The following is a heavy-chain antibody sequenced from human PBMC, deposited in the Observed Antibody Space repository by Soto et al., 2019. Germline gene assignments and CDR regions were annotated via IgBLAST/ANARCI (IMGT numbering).Heavy chain of an antibody. D-gene: IGHD6-19*01. V-gene: IGHV3-48*01. CDR2: ISSSSSTI. J-gene: IGHJ5*02. CDR3: AREYSSGSEYNWFDP. Sequence: HPGGSLRLSCAASGFTFSSYRMNWVRQAPGKGLEWVSYISSSSSTIYYADSVKGRFTISRDNAKNSLYLQMNSLRAEDTAVYYCAREYSSGSEYNWFDPWGQGTLVTVSS. CDR1: GFTFSSYR.